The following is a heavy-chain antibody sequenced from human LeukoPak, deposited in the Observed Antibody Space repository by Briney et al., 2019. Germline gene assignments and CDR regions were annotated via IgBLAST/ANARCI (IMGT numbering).Heavy chain of an antibody. D-gene: IGHD4-17*01. CDR2: LHTSGST. J-gene: IGHJ4*02. CDR3: ARDFGYGDYFFDD. Sequence: TSETLSLTCTVSGGSISSYYWSWIRQPAGEGLEWIGRLHTSGSTHYNPSLKSRVTMSVDTSKNQFSLKLSSVTAADTAVYYCARDFGYGDYFFDDWGQGTLVTVSS. CDR1: GGSISSYY. V-gene: IGHV4-4*07.